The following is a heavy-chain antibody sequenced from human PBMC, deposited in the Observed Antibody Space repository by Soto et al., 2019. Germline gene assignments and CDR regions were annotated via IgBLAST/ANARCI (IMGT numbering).Heavy chain of an antibody. D-gene: IGHD6-13*01. Sequence: SLRLSCAASGFTFRSFTMNWVRQAPGKGLEWVSTISSNSAYIYYTDALRGRFTISRDNAKNSLHLQMNSLRAEDTAVYYCTRDASRDSSARGWFDPWGPGTLVTVSS. CDR2: ISSNSAYI. V-gene: IGHV3-21*01. CDR1: GFTFRSFT. J-gene: IGHJ5*02. CDR3: TRDASRDSSARGWFDP.